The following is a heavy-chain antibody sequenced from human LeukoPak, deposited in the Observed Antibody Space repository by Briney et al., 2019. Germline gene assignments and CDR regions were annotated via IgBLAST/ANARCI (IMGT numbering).Heavy chain of an antibody. CDR1: RFTFSAYA. D-gene: IGHD6-19*01. CDR3: AKGTGRGWYGWFDP. CDR2: IEASDVNT. Sequence: GGSLRLSCAASRFTFSAYAMYWVRQAPGKGLEWVSCIEASDVNTYYADSVKGRFTISRDNSKNTLYLQMSSLRAEDTAVYYCAKGTGRGWYGWFDPWCQGTLVTVST. J-gene: IGHJ5*02. V-gene: IGHV3-23*01.